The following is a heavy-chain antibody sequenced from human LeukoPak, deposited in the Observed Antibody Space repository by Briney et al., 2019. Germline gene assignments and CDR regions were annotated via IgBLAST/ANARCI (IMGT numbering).Heavy chain of an antibody. V-gene: IGHV3-74*01. CDR1: GFTFSNCW. CDR3: AREGTYDFWSGPFDY. CDR2: IESDGSRT. D-gene: IGHD3-3*01. Sequence: PGGSLRLSCAASGFTFSNCWMHWVRQAPGKGLEWVSRIESDGSRTRYADSVKGRFTISRDNAKNTLYLQMNSLRAEDTAVYYCAREGTYDFWSGPFDYWGRGTLVTVSS. J-gene: IGHJ4*02.